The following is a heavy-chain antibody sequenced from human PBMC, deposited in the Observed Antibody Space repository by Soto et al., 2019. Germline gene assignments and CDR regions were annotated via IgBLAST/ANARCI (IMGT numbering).Heavy chain of an antibody. J-gene: IGHJ4*02. D-gene: IGHD6-19*01. V-gene: IGHV3-30*18. CDR2: ISYDGSNK. CDR1: GFTFSSYG. Sequence: ESGGGVVQPGRSLRLSCAASGFTFSSYGMHWVRQAPGKGLEWVAVISYDGSNKYYADSVKGRFTISRDNSKNTLYLQMNSLRAEDTAVYYCAKDTSGWFDYWGQGTLVTVSS. CDR3: AKDTSGWFDY.